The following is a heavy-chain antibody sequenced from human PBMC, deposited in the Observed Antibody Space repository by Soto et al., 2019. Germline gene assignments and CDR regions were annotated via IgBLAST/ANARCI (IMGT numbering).Heavy chain of an antibody. CDR3: ARRDGRNFDY. CDR2: IYYSGST. Sequence: SETLSLTCTVSGGSISGYYWSWIRQPPGKGLEWIGYIYYSGSTNYNPSLKSRVTISVDTSKSQFSLKLSSVTAADTAVHYCARRDGRNFDYWGQGTLLNVSS. J-gene: IGHJ4*02. V-gene: IGHV4-59*08. CDR1: GGSISGYY.